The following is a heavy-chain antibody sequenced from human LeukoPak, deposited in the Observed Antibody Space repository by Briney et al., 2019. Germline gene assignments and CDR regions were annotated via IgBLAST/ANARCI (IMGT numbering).Heavy chain of an antibody. V-gene: IGHV1-69*04. Sequence: SVKVSCKASGGTFSSYTISWVRQAPGQGLEWMGRIIPILGIANYAQKFQDRVTITADKSTSTAYMELSSLTSEDTAVDYCARDRGYCSGGSCYSSGNYYYYMDVWGKGTTVTVSS. CDR1: GGTFSSYT. D-gene: IGHD2-15*01. CDR2: IIPILGIA. J-gene: IGHJ6*03. CDR3: ARDRGYCSGGSCYSSGNYYYYMDV.